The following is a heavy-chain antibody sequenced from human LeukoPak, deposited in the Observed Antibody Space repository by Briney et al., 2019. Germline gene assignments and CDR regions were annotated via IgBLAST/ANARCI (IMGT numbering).Heavy chain of an antibody. Sequence: SVKVTCKASGGTFSSCAFSWVRQAPGQGLEWMGAIIPIFGTAYYAQNFQGRITITADESTSTAYMELSSLRSEDTAVYYCAYYYGSGSYYNGYYYYYMDVWGQGTTVTVSS. CDR1: GGTFSSCA. CDR3: AYYYGSGSYYNGYYYYYMDV. J-gene: IGHJ6*03. V-gene: IGHV1-69*01. CDR2: IIPIFGTA. D-gene: IGHD3-10*01.